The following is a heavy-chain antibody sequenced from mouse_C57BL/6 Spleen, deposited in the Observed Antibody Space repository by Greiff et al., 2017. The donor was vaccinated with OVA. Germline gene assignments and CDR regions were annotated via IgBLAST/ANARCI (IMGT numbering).Heavy chain of an antibody. D-gene: IGHD3-2*02. V-gene: IGHV1-72*01. J-gene: IGHJ3*01. CDR3: AREGRGSSCSFAD. CDR2: IDPNRGGT. CDR1: GYTFTSYW. Sequence: QVQLQQPGAELVKPGASVKLSCKASGYTFTSYWMHWVKQRPGRGLEWIGRIDPNRGGTKYNEKFKSKATLTVDKPSSTAYMQLSSLTSEDSAVYYCAREGRGSSCSFADWGQGTLVTVSA.